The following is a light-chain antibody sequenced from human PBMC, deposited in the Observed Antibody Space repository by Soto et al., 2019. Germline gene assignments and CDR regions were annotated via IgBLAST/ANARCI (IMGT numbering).Light chain of an antibody. V-gene: IGKV1-39*01. CDR2: GAS. Sequence: DIQMTQSPSSLSASVGDRVTITCRSSQRISIFLNWYQHKPGNAPKLLIFGASNLPSGVPSRFSGSGSGTEFTLTISSLQPEDFATYYCQQSYTTPALIFGGGTKLEIK. CDR3: QQSYTTPALI. J-gene: IGKJ4*01. CDR1: QRISIF.